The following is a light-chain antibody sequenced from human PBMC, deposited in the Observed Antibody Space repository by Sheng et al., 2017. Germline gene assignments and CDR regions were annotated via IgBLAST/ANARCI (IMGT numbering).Light chain of an antibody. CDR3: QQRSNWPPLT. CDR1: QSVSSY. CDR2: DAS. V-gene: IGKV3-11*01. J-gene: IGKJ4*01. Sequence: EIVLTQSPATLSLSPGERATLSCRASQSVSSYLAWYQQKPGQAPRLLIYDASNRATGIPARFSGSGSGTDFTLTISSLEPEDFAVYYCQQRSNWPPLTFGRGTKVXIK.